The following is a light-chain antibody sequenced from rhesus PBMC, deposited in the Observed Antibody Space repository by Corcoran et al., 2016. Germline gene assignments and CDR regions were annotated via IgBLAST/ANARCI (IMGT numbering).Light chain of an antibody. V-gene: IGKV1-94*01. CDR1: QGINKE. CDR3: LQDYTTPWT. CDR2: AAS. J-gene: IGKJ1*01. Sequence: DIQMTQSPSSLSASVGDRVTVTCRASQGINKELRWYQQQPGKAPTLLLYAASRLHTGVSLRFSGSGSGTDYTLTISSLQPEDVATYYCLQDYTTPWTFGQGTKVEIK.